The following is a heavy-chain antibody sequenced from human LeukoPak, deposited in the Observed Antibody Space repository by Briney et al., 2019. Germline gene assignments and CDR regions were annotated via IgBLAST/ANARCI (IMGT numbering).Heavy chain of an antibody. CDR1: GFTFSSYG. Sequence: PGGSLRLSCAASGFTFSSYGMHWVRQAPGKGLEWVAVISYDGSNKYYADSVKGRFAISRDNSRNTLYLQMNSLRAEDTAVYYCAKDEGSSWPPQAYYYYYYMDVWGKGTTVTVSS. D-gene: IGHD6-13*01. CDR2: ISYDGSNK. CDR3: AKDEGSSWPPQAYYYYYYMDV. V-gene: IGHV3-30*18. J-gene: IGHJ6*03.